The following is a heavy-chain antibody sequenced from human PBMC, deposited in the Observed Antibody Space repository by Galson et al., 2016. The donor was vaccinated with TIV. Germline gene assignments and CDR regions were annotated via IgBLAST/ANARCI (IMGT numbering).Heavy chain of an antibody. V-gene: IGHV3-74*01. CDR2: INEDGRTT. CDR3: GIDVSGKDEF. D-gene: IGHD1-26*01. J-gene: IGHJ4*02. Sequence: SLRLSCAGSGFPFSHYWIHWVRQVQGKGLMWVSRINEDGRTTDYADSVKGRFTISRDNAKNTMYLQMHSLRAEDIGIYYCGIDVSGKDEFWGQGTLVTVPS. CDR1: GFPFSHYW.